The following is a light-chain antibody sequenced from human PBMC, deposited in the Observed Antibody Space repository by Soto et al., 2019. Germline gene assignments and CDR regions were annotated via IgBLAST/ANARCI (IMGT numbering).Light chain of an antibody. J-gene: IGKJ4*01. V-gene: IGKV1-33*01. Sequence: DIQMTQSPSSLSASVGDRVIITCQASQDISNYLNWYQQKPGKAPKLLIYDASNLETGVPSRFSGSGSWTDFTSTIRSLQPEDSATSYCQHYDNLLPSFGRGTNVEIK. CDR2: DAS. CDR3: QHYDNLLPS. CDR1: QDISNY.